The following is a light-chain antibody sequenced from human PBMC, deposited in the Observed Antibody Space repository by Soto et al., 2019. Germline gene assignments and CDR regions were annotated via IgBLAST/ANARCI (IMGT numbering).Light chain of an antibody. J-gene: IGKJ3*01. V-gene: IGKV1-33*01. Sequence: DIQMTQSPSSLSASLGDRVTVTCQASQDISNYLSWYQQKPGKAPKLLIYGASNLRTGAPSRFRGSGSGTDFTFTISILQPEDIATYYCQQYDHPPFTFGPGTKVDIK. CDR3: QQYDHPPFT. CDR2: GAS. CDR1: QDISNY.